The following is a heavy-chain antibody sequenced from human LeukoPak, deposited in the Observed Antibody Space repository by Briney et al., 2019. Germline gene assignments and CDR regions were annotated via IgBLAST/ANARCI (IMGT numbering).Heavy chain of an antibody. J-gene: IGHJ4*02. V-gene: IGHV4-61*02. Sequence: PSETLSLTCTVSGGSISSGSYYWSWIRQPAGKGLEWIGRIYTSGSTNYNPSLKSRVTISVDTSKNQFSLKLSSVTAADTAVYYCARGRYTYGSAFDYWGQGTLVTVSS. CDR2: IYTSGST. CDR1: GGSISSGSYY. CDR3: ARGRYTYGSAFDY. D-gene: IGHD5-18*01.